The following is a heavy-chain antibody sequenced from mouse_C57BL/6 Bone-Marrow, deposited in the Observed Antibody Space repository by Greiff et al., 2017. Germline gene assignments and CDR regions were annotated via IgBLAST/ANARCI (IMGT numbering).Heavy chain of an antibody. J-gene: IGHJ2*01. CDR1: GFTFSDYG. Sequence: VKLEESGGGLVKPGGSLKLSCAASGFTFSDYGMHWVRQAPEKGLEWVAYISSGSSTIYYADTVKGRFTISRDNAKNTLFLQMTSLRSEDTAMYYCARTYYDYDGYYFDYWGQGTTLTVSS. CDR3: ARTYYDYDGYYFDY. CDR2: ISSGSSTI. D-gene: IGHD2-4*01. V-gene: IGHV5-17*01.